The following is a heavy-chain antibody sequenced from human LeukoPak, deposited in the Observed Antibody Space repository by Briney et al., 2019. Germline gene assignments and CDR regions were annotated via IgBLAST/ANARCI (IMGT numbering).Heavy chain of an antibody. D-gene: IGHD5-12*01. J-gene: IGHJ4*02. CDR3: ARVVSGYRHFDY. Sequence: GGSLRLSCAASGFTVSSNYMSWVRQAPGEGLEWVSVIYSGGSTYYADSVKGRFTISRDTSKNTLYLQMNSLRVEDTAVYYCARVVSGYRHFDYWGQGTLVTVSS. CDR2: IYSGGST. V-gene: IGHV3-53*01. CDR1: GFTVSSNY.